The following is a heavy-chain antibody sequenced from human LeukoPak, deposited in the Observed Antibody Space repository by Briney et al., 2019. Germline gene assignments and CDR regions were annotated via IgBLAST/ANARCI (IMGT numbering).Heavy chain of an antibody. CDR1: GYSFTNYW. CDR2: IYPGDSDT. CDR3: ARRHLSGGDPYYFDY. D-gene: IGHD2-21*01. V-gene: IGHV5-51*01. J-gene: IGHJ4*02. Sequence: GESLKISCKGSGYSFTNYWIGWVRQMPGKGLEWMGIIYPGDSDTIYSPSFQGQVTISADKSIGTAYLQLSSLKASDSAMYYCARRHLSGGDPYYFDYWGQGTLVTVSS.